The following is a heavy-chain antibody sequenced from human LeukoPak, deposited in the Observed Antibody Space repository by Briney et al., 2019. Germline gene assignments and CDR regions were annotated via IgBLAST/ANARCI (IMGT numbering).Heavy chain of an antibody. CDR3: ARALATVDAFDI. CDR1: GFTFSGYS. CDR2: ISSNNNYI. D-gene: IGHD4-17*01. Sequence: GALRLSCAASGFTFSGYSMSWVRQAPGKGLDWVSSISSNNNYIYYADSVKGRFTISRDNAKNSLYLEMNSLRAEDTAVYYCARALATVDAFDIWGQGTMATVSS. J-gene: IGHJ3*02. V-gene: IGHV3-21*01.